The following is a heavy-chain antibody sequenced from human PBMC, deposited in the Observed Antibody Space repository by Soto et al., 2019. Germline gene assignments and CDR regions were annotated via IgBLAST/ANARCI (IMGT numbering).Heavy chain of an antibody. CDR3: ARESEDLTSNFDY. J-gene: IGHJ4*02. CDR2: ISSATNYI. CDR1: GFTFTRYS. Sequence: GGSLRLSCAASGFTFTRYSMNWVRQAPGKGLEWVSSISSATNYIYYGDSMKGRFTISRDNAKNSLYLEMNSLRAEDTAVYYCARESEDLTSNFDYWGQGTLVTVSS. V-gene: IGHV3-21*06.